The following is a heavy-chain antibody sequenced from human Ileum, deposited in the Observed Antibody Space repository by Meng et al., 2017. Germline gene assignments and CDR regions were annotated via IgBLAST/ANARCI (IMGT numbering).Heavy chain of an antibody. Sequence: QGRLQQSGPGLVKPSQPLSLSCAVSGGSFSSNIAAWNWIRQAPLGGLEWLGRTYYRSKWYSEYAVSVKSRISITPDTSKNQFSLQMNSVTPEDTAVYYCASGSGSLNYWGPGTLVTVSS. CDR3: ASGSGSLNY. J-gene: IGHJ4*02. CDR1: GGSFSSNIAA. D-gene: IGHD3-3*01. CDR2: TYYRSKWYS. V-gene: IGHV6-1*01.